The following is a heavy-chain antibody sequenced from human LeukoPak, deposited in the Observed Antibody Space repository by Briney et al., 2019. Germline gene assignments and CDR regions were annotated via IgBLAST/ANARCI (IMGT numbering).Heavy chain of an antibody. Sequence: AASVKVSCKASGYTFTSYYMHWVRQAPGQGLEWMGIINPSGGSISYTQKFQGRVTMTRDTSTSTVYMELSSLRSEDTAVYYCAREGFPPKISDFWSGLGPYYYYGMDVWGQGTTVTVSS. CDR2: INPSGGSI. CDR1: GYTFTSYY. CDR3: AREGFPPKISDFWSGLGPYYYYGMDV. D-gene: IGHD3-3*01. V-gene: IGHV1-46*01. J-gene: IGHJ6*02.